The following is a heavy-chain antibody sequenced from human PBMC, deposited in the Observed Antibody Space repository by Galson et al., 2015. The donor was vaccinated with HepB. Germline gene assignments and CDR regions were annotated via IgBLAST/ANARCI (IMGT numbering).Heavy chain of an antibody. J-gene: IGHJ3*02. CDR1: GFTFSSYG. CDR3: ATTWGCSSTSCYYDAFDI. V-gene: IGHV3-33*01. CDR2: IWYDGSNK. Sequence: SLRLSCAASGFTFSSYGMHWVRQAPGKGLEWVAVIWYDGSNKYYADSVKGRFTISRDNSKNTLYPQMNSLRAEDAAVYYCATTWGCSSTSCYYDAFDIWGQGTMVTVSS. D-gene: IGHD2-2*01.